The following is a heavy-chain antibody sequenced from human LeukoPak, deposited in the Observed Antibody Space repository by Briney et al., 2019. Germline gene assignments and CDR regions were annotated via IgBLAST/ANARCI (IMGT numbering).Heavy chain of an antibody. J-gene: IGHJ6*03. CDR1: GFTFSSYA. Sequence: GGSLRLPCAASGFTFSSYAMSWVRQAPGKGLEWVSAISGSGGSTYYADSVKGRFTISRDNSKNTLYLQMNSLRAEDTAVYYCAKASSSYNNSNLNVGAKGTPVTVSS. CDR2: ISGSGGST. CDR3: AKASSSYNNSNLNV. V-gene: IGHV3-23*01.